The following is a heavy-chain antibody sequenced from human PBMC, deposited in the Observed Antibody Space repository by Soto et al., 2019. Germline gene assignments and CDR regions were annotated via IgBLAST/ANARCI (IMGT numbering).Heavy chain of an antibody. CDR1: GGTFSSYT. J-gene: IGHJ3*02. CDR2: IIPILGIA. V-gene: IGHV1-69*04. CDR3: ARDRKVATISDAFDI. D-gene: IGHD5-12*01. Sequence: GASVKVSCKASGGTFSSYTISWVRQAPGQGLEWMGRIIPILGIANYAQKFQGRVTITADKSTSTAYMELSSLRSEDMAVYYCARDRKVATISDAFDIWGQGTMVTVSS.